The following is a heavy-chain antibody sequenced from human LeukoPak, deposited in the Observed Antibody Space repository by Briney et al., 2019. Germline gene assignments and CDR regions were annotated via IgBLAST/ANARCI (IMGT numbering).Heavy chain of an antibody. Sequence: GGSLRLSCAAYTFTFSSYAMSWDRQAPGKGLEWVSSISGSGGSAYYADSVKGRFTISRDNSEGTLYLQMNSLRAEDTAVYYCAKRKGSAFDIWGQGTMVTVSS. CDR2: ISGSGGSA. V-gene: IGHV3-23*01. CDR1: TFTFSSYA. D-gene: IGHD3-10*01. CDR3: AKRKGSAFDI. J-gene: IGHJ3*02.